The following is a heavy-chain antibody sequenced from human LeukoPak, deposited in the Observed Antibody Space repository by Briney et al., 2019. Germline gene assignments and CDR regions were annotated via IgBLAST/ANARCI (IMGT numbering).Heavy chain of an antibody. CDR1: GFTFSGYA. CDR2: ISGSGGST. J-gene: IGHJ4*02. Sequence: GGSLRLSCAASGFTFSGYAMSWVRQAPGKGLEWVSAISGSGGSTYYADSVKGRFTISRDNSKNTLYLQMNSLRAEDTAVYYCAKWGYYDSSGYPYWGQGTLVTVSS. CDR3: AKWGYYDSSGYPY. D-gene: IGHD3-22*01. V-gene: IGHV3-23*01.